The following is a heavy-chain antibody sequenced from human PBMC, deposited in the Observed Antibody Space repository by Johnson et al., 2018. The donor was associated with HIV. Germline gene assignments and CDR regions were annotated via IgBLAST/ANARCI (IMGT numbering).Heavy chain of an antibody. CDR1: GFTFSIYA. CDR3: ARDGYSGSYLVSLDAFDI. CDR2: VSYDGSNK. D-gene: IGHD1-26*01. J-gene: IGHJ3*02. V-gene: IGHV3-30*14. Sequence: VQLVESGGGVVQPGRSLRLSCAASGFTFSIYAIHWVRQAPGKGLEWVAVVSYDGSNKYLADSVKGRFTISRDNSKNTLYLQMNSLRAEDTAVYYCARDGYSGSYLVSLDAFDIWGQGTMVTVSS.